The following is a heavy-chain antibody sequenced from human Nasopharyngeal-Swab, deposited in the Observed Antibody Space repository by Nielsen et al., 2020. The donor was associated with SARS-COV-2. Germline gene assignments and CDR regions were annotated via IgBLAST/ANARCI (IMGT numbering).Heavy chain of an antibody. D-gene: IGHD6-13*01. CDR1: GYTFTSYG. J-gene: IGHJ6*02. CDR3: ARDKAADIPYYYYGMDV. Sequence: ASVKVSCKASGYTFTSYGISWVRQAPAQGLEWMGWISAYNGNTNYAQKLQGRVTMTTDTSTSTAYMELRSLRSDDTAVYYCARDKAADIPYYYYGMDVWGQGTTVTVSS. V-gene: IGHV1-18*01. CDR2: ISAYNGNT.